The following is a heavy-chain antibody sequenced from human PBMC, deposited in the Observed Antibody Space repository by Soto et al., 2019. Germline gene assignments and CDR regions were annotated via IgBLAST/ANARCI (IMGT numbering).Heavy chain of an antibody. V-gene: IGHV4-34*01. CDR2: INHSGST. D-gene: IGHD3-3*01. CDR1: GGSFSGYY. J-gene: IGHJ5*02. CDR3: ARVFRWLMYYDFWSGTTNWFDP. Sequence: SETLSLTCAVYGGSFSGYYWSWIRQPPGKGLEWIGEINHSGSTNYNPSLKSRVTISVDTSKNQFSLKLSSVTAADTAVYYCARVFRWLMYYDFWSGTTNWFDPWGQGTLVTVSS.